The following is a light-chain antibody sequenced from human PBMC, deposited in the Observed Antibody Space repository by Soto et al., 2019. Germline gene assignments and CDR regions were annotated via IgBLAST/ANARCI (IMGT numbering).Light chain of an antibody. CDR3: QQYNNWPPDRT. CDR1: QRVGGT. CDR2: GAS. J-gene: IGKJ1*01. Sequence: EIVMTQSPATLSVSPGERATLSCRASQRVGGTLAWYQQKPGQAPRLLIYGASTRATGIPARFSGSGSGTEFTLTISSLQSEDFAIYFCQQYNNWPPDRTFGQGTKVEIK. V-gene: IGKV3-15*01.